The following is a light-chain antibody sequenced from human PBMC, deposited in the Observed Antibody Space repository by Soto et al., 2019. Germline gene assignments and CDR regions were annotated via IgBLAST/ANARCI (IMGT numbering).Light chain of an antibody. CDR3: QQYNSYSYT. CDR1: QSISSW. V-gene: IGKV1-5*03. J-gene: IGKJ2*01. CDR2: KTS. Sequence: DIQMTQSPSILSASVGDRVTITCRASQSISSWLAWYQQKPGKAPNLLIYKTSSLKSGVPSRFSGSGSGTEFTLTVSSLQPDDFATYYCQQYNSYSYTFGQGTKLEIK.